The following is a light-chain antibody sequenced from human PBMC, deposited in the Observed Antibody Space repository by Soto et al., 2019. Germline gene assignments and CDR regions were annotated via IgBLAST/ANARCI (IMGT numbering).Light chain of an antibody. CDR1: KQVISSY. CDR2: AAS. CDR3: QQSSSPPIT. Sequence: DIVLAQSRSAVPLARGESATLSSPDRKQVISSYLAWYQQKTGQAPRLLMSAASSRDTGIPDRFSGSGSGTDLNLTISGLEPEDFAVYYCQQSSSPPITFGQGTRLEIK. J-gene: IGKJ5*01. V-gene: IGKV3-20*01.